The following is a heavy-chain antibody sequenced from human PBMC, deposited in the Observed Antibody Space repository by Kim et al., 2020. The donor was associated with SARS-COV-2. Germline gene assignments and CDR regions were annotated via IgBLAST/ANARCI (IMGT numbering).Heavy chain of an antibody. CDR3: AKVEGYSSSWYDEYFQH. J-gene: IGHJ1*01. CDR1: GFTFSSYA. CDR2: ISGSGGST. Sequence: GGSLRLSCAASGFTFSSYAMSWVRQAPGKGLEWVSAISGSGGSTYYADSVKGRFTISRDNSKNTLYLQMNSLSAEDTAVYYCAKVEGYSSSWYDEYFQHWGQGTLVTVSS. V-gene: IGHV3-23*01. D-gene: IGHD6-13*01.